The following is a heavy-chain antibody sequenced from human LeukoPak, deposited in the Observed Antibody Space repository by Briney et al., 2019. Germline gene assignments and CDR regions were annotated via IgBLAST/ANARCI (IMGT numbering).Heavy chain of an antibody. J-gene: IGHJ4*02. D-gene: IGHD7-27*01. V-gene: IGHV1-58*01. CDR1: GFTFSSSA. CDR2: IVVGGGNT. CDR3: ARGPPNWGYDY. Sequence: SVKVSCKASGFTFSSSAVQWVRQARGQRLEWIGWIVVGGGNTNYAQNFQERVTITRDMSISTAYMELSSLRSDDTAVYYCARGPPNWGYDYWGPGTLVTVSS.